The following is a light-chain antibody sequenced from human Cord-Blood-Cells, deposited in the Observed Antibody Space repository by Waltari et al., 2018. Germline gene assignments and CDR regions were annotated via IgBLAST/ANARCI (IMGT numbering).Light chain of an antibody. CDR2: DVS. Sequence: QSALTQPRPVSGSPGQSVTISCTGTSSDVGGYNHVSWYQQHPGKAPKLMIYDVSKRPSGVPDRFSGSKSGNTASLTISGLQAEDEADYYCCSYAGSYTSSNYVFGTGTKVTVL. CDR3: CSYAGSYTSSNYV. J-gene: IGLJ1*01. CDR1: SSDVGGYNH. V-gene: IGLV2-11*01.